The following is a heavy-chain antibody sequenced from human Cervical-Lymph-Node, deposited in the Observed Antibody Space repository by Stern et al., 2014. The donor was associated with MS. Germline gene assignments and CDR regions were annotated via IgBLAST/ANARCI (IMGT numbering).Heavy chain of an antibody. CDR3: TRGDLVIVSVVLGRFDP. D-gene: IGHD2/OR15-2a*01. Sequence: VQLVQSGAEVKKPGASMKVSCKASGYSFSDFYIHWVRQAPGQGLEWMGRINPKSGGTKYAQKFRGRVTMTRDTSISTAYIELSRLRSDDTAVYYCTRGDLVIVSVVLGRFDPWGQGTLATVAS. J-gene: IGHJ5*02. CDR1: GYSFSDFY. CDR2: INPKSGGT. V-gene: IGHV1-2*06.